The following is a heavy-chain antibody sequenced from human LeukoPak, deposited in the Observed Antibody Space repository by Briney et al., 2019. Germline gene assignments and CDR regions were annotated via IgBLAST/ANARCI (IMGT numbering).Heavy chain of an antibody. J-gene: IGHJ4*02. CDR1: GGSISSYY. CDR2: IYSSGGT. V-gene: IGHV4-4*07. D-gene: IGHD6-19*01. Sequence: SETLSLTCTVSGGSISSYYWSWIRQPAGKGLEWIGRIYSSGGTKYNPSLKSRVTVSMDTSKNQFSLKLNSVTAADTAVYYCARIAVPGRYYFDYWGQGTLVTVSS. CDR3: ARIAVPGRYYFDY.